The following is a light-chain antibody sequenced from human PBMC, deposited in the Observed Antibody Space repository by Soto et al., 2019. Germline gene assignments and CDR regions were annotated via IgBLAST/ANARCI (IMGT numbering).Light chain of an antibody. Sequence: EIVMTQSPATLSVSPGDRATLSCRASQRVSSSLAWYQQIPGQAPRLLIYDASTRATGIPARFGGSGSGTEFTLTIISLQYEDFAVYYCQQYTNGPPLTFCGGTTVELK. V-gene: IGKV3-15*01. CDR2: DAS. J-gene: IGKJ4*01. CDR3: QQYTNGPPLT. CDR1: QRVSSS.